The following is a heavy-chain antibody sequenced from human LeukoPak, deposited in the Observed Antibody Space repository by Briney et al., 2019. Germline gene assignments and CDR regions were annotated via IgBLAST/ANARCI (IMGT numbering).Heavy chain of an antibody. V-gene: IGHV3-7*01. CDR1: GFPFSSHW. D-gene: IGHD6-19*01. Sequence: GGSLRLSCAASGFPFSSHWLSWFRQSPGKGLEWVANIKQDGSEKYYVDSVKGRFTISRDNARNSQYLQMNSLRAEDTAVYYCASGGGWVFDNWGQGTLVTVSS. CDR3: ASGGGWVFDN. J-gene: IGHJ4*02. CDR2: IKQDGSEK.